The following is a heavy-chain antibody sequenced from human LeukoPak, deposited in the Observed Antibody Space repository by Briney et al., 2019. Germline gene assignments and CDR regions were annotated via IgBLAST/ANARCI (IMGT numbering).Heavy chain of an antibody. Sequence: PSETLSLTCTVSGGSISSGDYYWSWIRQPPGKGLEWIGYIYYSGSTYYNPSLKSRVTISVDTSKNQFSLKLSSVTAADTAVYYCARDLKTRRARLLAFDIWGQGTMVTVSS. CDR3: ARDLKTRRARLLAFDI. CDR2: IYYSGST. V-gene: IGHV4-30-4*08. CDR1: GGSISSGDYY. D-gene: IGHD1/OR15-1a*01. J-gene: IGHJ3*02.